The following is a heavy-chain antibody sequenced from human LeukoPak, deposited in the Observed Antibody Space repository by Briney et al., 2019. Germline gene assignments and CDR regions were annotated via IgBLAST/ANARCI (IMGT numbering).Heavy chain of an antibody. V-gene: IGHV3-20*04. Sequence: GGSLRLSCAAPGFTFDDYGMSWVRQAPGKGLEWVSGINWNGGRIGYADSVKGRFTISRDNAKNSLYLQMNSLRAEDTAVYYCARNKGIAVAGNDFDYWGQGTLVTVSS. D-gene: IGHD6-19*01. CDR1: GFTFDDYG. CDR2: INWNGGRI. CDR3: ARNKGIAVAGNDFDY. J-gene: IGHJ4*02.